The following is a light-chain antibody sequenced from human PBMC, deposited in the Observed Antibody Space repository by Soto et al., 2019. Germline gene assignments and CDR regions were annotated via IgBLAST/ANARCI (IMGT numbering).Light chain of an antibody. CDR3: SSYTRSSSLV. CDR1: SSDVGGYNY. CDR2: EVS. Sequence: QSVLTQPACVSGSPGQSITISCTGTSSDVGGYNYVSWYQQHPGKAPKLMIYEVSNRPSGVSNRFSGSKSGNTASLTISGLQAEDEADYYCSSYTRSSSLVFGTGTKVNVL. J-gene: IGLJ1*01. V-gene: IGLV2-14*01.